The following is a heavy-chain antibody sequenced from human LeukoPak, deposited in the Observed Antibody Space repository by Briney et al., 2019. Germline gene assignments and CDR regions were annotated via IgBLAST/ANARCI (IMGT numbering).Heavy chain of an antibody. Sequence: SETLSLTCTVSGGSISSYYWSWIRQPPGKGLEWIGYIYHSGSTYYNPSLKSRVTISVDRSKNQFSLKLSSVTAADTAVYYCASLYYYDSSGYFDYWGQGTLVTVSS. D-gene: IGHD3-22*01. V-gene: IGHV4-59*12. CDR1: GGSISSYY. J-gene: IGHJ4*02. CDR2: IYHSGST. CDR3: ASLYYYDSSGYFDY.